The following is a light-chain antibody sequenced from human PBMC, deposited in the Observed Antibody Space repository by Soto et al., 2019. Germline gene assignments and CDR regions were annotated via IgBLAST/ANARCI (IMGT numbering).Light chain of an antibody. CDR1: QGIRNY. Sequence: DIQLTQSPSFLSASVGDRVTITCRASQGIRNYLAWYQQKPGRAPKLLMYIASTLQTGVPSTFSGSQSGTEFTHTIASLQPEDFATYYCQQVNKYPINFGQGTRLEIK. CDR2: IAS. J-gene: IGKJ5*01. V-gene: IGKV1-9*01. CDR3: QQVNKYPIN.